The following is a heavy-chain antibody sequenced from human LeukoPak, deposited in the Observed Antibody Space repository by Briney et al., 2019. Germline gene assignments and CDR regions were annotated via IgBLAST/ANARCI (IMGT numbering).Heavy chain of an antibody. J-gene: IGHJ5*02. CDR2: IRYDGSNR. CDR3: AKIPNCSGGSCYEIWFDP. Sequence: GSLRLSCAASGFTFSSYGMHWVLQAPGKGLEWVAFIRYDGSNRYYADSVKGRFTISRDNSKNTLYLQMNSLRAEDTAVYYCAKIPNCSGGSCYEIWFDPWGQGTLVTVSS. V-gene: IGHV3-30*02. D-gene: IGHD2-15*01. CDR1: GFTFSSYG.